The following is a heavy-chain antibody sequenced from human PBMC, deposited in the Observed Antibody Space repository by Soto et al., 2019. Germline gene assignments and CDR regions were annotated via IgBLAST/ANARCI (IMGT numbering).Heavy chain of an antibody. V-gene: IGHV4-39*01. J-gene: IGHJ4*02. CDR2: IYYSGST. CDR3: ARLMDYAYQVGY. D-gene: IGHD4-17*01. CDR1: GGSISSSSYY. Sequence: SETLSLTCTVSGGSISSSSYYWGWIRQPPGKGLEWIGSIYYSGSTYYNPSLKSRVTISVDTSKNQFSLKLSSVTAADTAVYYCARLMDYAYQVGYWGQGTLVTVSS.